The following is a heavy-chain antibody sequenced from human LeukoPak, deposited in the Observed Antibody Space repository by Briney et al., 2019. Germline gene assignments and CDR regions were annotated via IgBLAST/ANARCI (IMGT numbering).Heavy chain of an antibody. V-gene: IGHV3-30*18. Sequence: PGGSLRLSCAASGFTFSSYGMHWVRQAPGKGLEWVAVISYDGSNKYYADSVKGRFTISRDNSKNTLYLQMNSLRAEDTAVYYCAKDLKLEWYFDYWGQGTLVTVSS. CDR3: AKDLKLEWYFDY. D-gene: IGHD1-1*01. J-gene: IGHJ4*02. CDR2: ISYDGSNK. CDR1: GFTFSSYG.